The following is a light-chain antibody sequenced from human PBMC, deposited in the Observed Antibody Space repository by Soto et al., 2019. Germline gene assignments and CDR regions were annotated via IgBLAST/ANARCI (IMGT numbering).Light chain of an antibody. V-gene: IGKV1-9*01. J-gene: IGKJ4*01. Sequence: DIPLTQSPSFLSASVGDRVTITCRASQDISSHLAWYQQKPGKAPKLLIYAASTLQSGVPSGFGGSRSGTEFPLTITSLQPEDFATYYCQQVKTYPLTFGGGTKVEIK. CDR2: AAS. CDR3: QQVKTYPLT. CDR1: QDISSH.